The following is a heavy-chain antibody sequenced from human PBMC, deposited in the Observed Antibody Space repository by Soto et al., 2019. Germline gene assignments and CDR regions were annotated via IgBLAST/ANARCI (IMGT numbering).Heavy chain of an antibody. J-gene: IGHJ4*02. D-gene: IGHD5-12*01. CDR1: GFSFSTYP. V-gene: IGHV3-23*01. CDR3: ARDPSGYDSH. Sequence: GRSLRLSCAASGFSFSTYPMVWVRQAPGKRLEAVSSISGSGGSTYYADSVKGRFTISRDNSKNTLYLQLNSLRAEDTDVDYWARDPSGYDSHWGQGTLVTVSS. CDR2: ISGSGGST.